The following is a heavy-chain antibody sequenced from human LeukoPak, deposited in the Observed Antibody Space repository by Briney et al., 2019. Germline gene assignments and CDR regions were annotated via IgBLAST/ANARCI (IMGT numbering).Heavy chain of an antibody. D-gene: IGHD2-15*01. CDR3: ARAYFYCSGGSCPWYYYYYMDV. CDR1: GYTFTGYY. CDR2: INPNSGGT. J-gene: IGHJ6*03. Sequence: ASVKVSCKASGYTFTGYYMYWVRQAPGQGLEWMGWINPNSGGTNYAQKFQGRVTMTRDTSISTAYMELSRLRSDDTAVYYCARAYFYCSGGSCPWYYYYYMDVWGKGTTVTVSS. V-gene: IGHV1-2*02.